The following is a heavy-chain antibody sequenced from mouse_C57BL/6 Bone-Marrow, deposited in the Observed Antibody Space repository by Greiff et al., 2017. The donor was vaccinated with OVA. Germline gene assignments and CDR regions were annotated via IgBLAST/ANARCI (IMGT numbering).Heavy chain of an antibody. CDR3: GDGGYFDV. CDR1: GYTFTSYW. J-gene: IGHJ1*03. Sequence: VQLQQPGAELVRPGTSVKLSCKASGYTFTSYWMHWVKQRPGQGLEWIGVIDPSDSYTNYNPKFKGKATLTVDTSSSTAYMQLSSLTSEDSAVYYCGDGGYFDVWGTGTTVTVSS. CDR2: IDPSDSYT. V-gene: IGHV1-59*01.